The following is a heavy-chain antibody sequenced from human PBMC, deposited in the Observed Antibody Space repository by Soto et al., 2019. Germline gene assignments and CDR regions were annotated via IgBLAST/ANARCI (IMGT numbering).Heavy chain of an antibody. Sequence: EVHLVESGGGLVQPGGSLRLSCAASEFTFSGRSVHWVRQAPGKGLVWVSGIDKVGTDSTYADSVKGRFTSSRDNAKNTVYLQKNSLRVEDTAVYYCARGWFGPDVWGKGTTVTVSS. CDR3: ARGWFGPDV. V-gene: IGHV3-74*01. CDR2: IDKVGTDS. CDR1: EFTFSGRS. D-gene: IGHD3-10*01. J-gene: IGHJ6*03.